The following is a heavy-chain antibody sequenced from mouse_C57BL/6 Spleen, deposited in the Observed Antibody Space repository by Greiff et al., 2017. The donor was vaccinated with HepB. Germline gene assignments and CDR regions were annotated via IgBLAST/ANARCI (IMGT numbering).Heavy chain of an antibody. J-gene: IGHJ3*01. CDR3: ARWYDGAWFAY. D-gene: IGHD2-14*01. V-gene: IGHV1-22*01. CDR2: IHPNNGGT. CDR1: GYTFTDYN. Sequence: EVQLQQSGPELVKPGASVKMSCKASGYTFTDYNMHWVKQSHGKSLEWTGYIHPNNGGTSYNQKFKGKATLTVNKSSSTAYMERRSLTSEDSAVYYGARWYDGAWFAYWGQGTLVTVSA.